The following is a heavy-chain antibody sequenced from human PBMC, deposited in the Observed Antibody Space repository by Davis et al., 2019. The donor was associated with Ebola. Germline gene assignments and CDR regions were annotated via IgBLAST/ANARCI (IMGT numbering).Heavy chain of an antibody. J-gene: IGHJ4*02. V-gene: IGHV4-39*01. D-gene: IGHD3-3*01. CDR2: IYYSGST. CDR3: ARVGGGFWSGYYDY. CDR1: GGSISSSSYY. Sequence: SETLSLTCTVSGGSISSSSYYWGWIRQPPGKGLEWIGSIYYSGSTYYNPSLKSRVTISVDTSKNQFSLKLSSVTAADTAVYYCARVGGGFWSGYYDYWGQGTLVTVSS.